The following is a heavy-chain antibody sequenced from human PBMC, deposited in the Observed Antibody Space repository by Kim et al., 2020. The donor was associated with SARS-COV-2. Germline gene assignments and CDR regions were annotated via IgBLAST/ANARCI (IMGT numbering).Heavy chain of an antibody. Sequence: ASVKVSCKASGYTLTGYYMHWVRQAPGQGLEWMGWINPNSGGTNYAQKFQGRVTMTRDTSISTAYMELSRLRSDDTAVYYCARGVTTIMGVGYFDYWGQGTLVTVSS. CDR3: ARGVTTIMGVGYFDY. CDR1: GYTLTGYY. CDR2: INPNSGGT. V-gene: IGHV1-2*02. D-gene: IGHD5-12*01. J-gene: IGHJ4*02.